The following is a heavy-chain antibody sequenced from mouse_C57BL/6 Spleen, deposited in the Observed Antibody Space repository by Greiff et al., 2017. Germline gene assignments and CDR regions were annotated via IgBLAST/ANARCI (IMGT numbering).Heavy chain of an antibody. CDR2: FYLGDGDT. Sequence: VQLQQSGPELVKPGASVKISCKASCYAFSSTWMNWVKQRPGKGLEWIGRFYLGDGDTNYNGKFKGKATLTADTSSSTAYMQLSRLTSEDSAVSFGARNSDYYGSSYGAMDYWGQGTSVTVSS. D-gene: IGHD1-1*01. V-gene: IGHV1-82*01. CDR3: ARNSDYYGSSYGAMDY. CDR1: CYAFSSTW. J-gene: IGHJ4*01.